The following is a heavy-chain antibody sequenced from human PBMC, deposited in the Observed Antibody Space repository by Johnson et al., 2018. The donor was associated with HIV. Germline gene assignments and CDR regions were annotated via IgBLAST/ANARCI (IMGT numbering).Heavy chain of an antibody. D-gene: IGHD1-26*01. CDR2: IYSGGRT. V-gene: IGHV3-NL1*01. CDR1: GFTFSSYA. J-gene: IGHJ3*01. Sequence: QVQLVESGGGAVQPGRSLRLSCEASGFTFSSYAMHWVRQAPGKGLECVSGIYSGGRTYYADSVKGRFTISRDNSKNTLYLQMNSLRAEDTAVYYCAKGDTVVGAKYAFDFWGQGTMVTVSS. CDR3: AKGDTVVGAKYAFDF.